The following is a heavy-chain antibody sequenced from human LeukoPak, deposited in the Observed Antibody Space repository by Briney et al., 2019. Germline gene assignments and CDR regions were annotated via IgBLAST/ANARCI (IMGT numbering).Heavy chain of an antibody. J-gene: IGHJ6*03. Sequence: ASVKVSCKASGSTFSSYAISWERQAPGQGLEWMGGIIPIFGTANYAQKFQGRVTITTDESTSTAYMELSSLRSEDTAVYYCARGGAQHYYYYYMDVWGKGTTVTVSS. CDR1: GSTFSSYA. CDR3: ARGGAQHYYYYYMDV. CDR2: IIPIFGTA. V-gene: IGHV1-69*05. D-gene: IGHD5-12*01.